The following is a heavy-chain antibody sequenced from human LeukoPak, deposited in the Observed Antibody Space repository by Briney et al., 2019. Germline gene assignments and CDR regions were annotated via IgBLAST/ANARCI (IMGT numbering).Heavy chain of an antibody. CDR3: ARTPRYSYGSYYFDY. Sequence: ASVKVSCKASGYTFTSYGISWVRQAPGQGLEWMGWISAYNGNTNYAQKLQGRVTMTTDTSTSTAYMELRSLRSDDTAVYHCARTPRYSYGSYYFDYWGQGTLVTVSS. V-gene: IGHV1-18*01. CDR2: ISAYNGNT. D-gene: IGHD5-18*01. J-gene: IGHJ4*02. CDR1: GYTFTSYG.